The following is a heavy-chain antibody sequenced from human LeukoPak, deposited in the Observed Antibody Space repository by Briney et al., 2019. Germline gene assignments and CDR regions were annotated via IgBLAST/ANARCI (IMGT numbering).Heavy chain of an antibody. CDR3: ARDLADYDFWSGYSGGGKPLDY. J-gene: IGHJ4*02. CDR1: GGTFSSYA. Sequence: SVKVSCKASGGTFSSYAISWVRQAPGQGLEWMGGIIPIFGTANYAQKFQGRVTMTRDTSTSTVYMELSSLRSEDTAVYYCARDLADYDFWSGYSGGGKPLDYWGQGTLVTVSS. V-gene: IGHV1-69*05. CDR2: IIPIFGTA. D-gene: IGHD3-3*01.